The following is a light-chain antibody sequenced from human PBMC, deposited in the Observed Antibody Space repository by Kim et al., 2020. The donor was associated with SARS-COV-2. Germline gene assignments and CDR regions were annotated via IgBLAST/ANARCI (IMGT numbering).Light chain of an antibody. V-gene: IGLV3-1*01. Sequence: SYELTQPPSVSVSPGQTASITCSGDKLVDKYACWYQQKPGQSPVLVIYQDSKRPSGIPERFSGSNSGNTATLTISGTQAMVEADYYCQAWDSSTVVFGGG. CDR3: QAWDSSTVV. CDR2: QDS. J-gene: IGLJ2*01. CDR1: KLVDKY.